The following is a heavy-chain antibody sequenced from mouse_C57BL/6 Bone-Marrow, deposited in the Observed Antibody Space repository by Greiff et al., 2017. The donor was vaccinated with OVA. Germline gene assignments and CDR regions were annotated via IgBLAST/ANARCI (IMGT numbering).Heavy chain of an antibody. V-gene: IGHV1-26*01. J-gene: IGHJ3*01. CDR3: ARWRDGYSFAY. CDR1: GYTFTDYY. CDR2: INTNNGGT. D-gene: IGHD2-3*01. Sequence: VQLQQSGPELVKPGASVKISCKASGYTFTDYYMNWVKQSHGKSLEWIGDINTNNGGTSYNQKFKGKATLTVDKSSSTAYMELRSLTSEDSAVYYCARWRDGYSFAYWGQGTLVTVSA.